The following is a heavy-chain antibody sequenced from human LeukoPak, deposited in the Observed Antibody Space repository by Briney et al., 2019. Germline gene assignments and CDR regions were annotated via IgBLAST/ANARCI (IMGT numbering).Heavy chain of an antibody. V-gene: IGHV3-23*01. CDR2: ITGSGGTT. J-gene: IGHJ4*02. D-gene: IGHD5-18*01. CDR3: ACGYSWRFDY. CDR1: GFTLSSYG. Sequence: GGSLRLSCAASGFTLSSYGMSWVRQAPGKGLEWVSGITGSGGTTYYADSVKGRFTISRDNSKNTLYLQMNSLRAEDTAIYYCACGYSWRFDYWGQGTLVTVSS.